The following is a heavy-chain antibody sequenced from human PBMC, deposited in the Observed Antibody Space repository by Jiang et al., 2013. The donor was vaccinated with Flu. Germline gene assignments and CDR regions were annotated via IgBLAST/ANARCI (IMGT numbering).Heavy chain of an antibody. CDR1: FNNYG. CDR3: AKAESAYDSAYYYGLDV. CDR2: IRYDGSDK. D-gene: IGHD5-12*01. J-gene: IGHJ6*02. V-gene: IGHV3-30*02. Sequence: FNNYGMHWVRQAPGKGLEWVAVIRYDGSDKGYYADSVKGRFTISRDNSKNTLYLQMNSLRAEDTAVYYCAKAESAYDSAYYYGLDVWGQGTTVTVSS.